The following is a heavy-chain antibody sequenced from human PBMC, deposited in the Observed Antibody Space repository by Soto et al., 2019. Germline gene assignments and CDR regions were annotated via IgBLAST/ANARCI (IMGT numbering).Heavy chain of an antibody. Sequence: QLHLQESGPGLVKPSETLSLTCTVSGGSISSSSYYWGWIRQPPGKGLEWIGNMYDSESTYYNPSLKSRVTIFVDTSKNQLSLKLSSVTAADTAVYYCARLPAGSSTRYFDYWGQGTLVTVSS. J-gene: IGHJ4*02. V-gene: IGHV4-39*01. CDR1: GGSISSSSYY. D-gene: IGHD2-2*01. CDR3: ARLPAGSSTRYFDY. CDR2: MYDSEST.